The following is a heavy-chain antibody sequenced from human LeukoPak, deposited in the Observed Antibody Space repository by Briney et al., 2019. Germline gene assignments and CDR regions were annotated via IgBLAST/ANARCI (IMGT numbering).Heavy chain of an antibody. D-gene: IGHD2-8*02. J-gene: IGHJ1*01. CDR3: AASGNSWWEGFFHD. V-gene: IGHV4-59*03. CDR1: RASMSIFF. CDR2: IHYSGTT. Sequence: PSETLSLTCTVSRASMSIFFWSWIRQPPGKGLEWIGHIHYSGTTKYNPSLTSRITLSMDTSKSQVSLRLTSVTAADTAMYYCAASGNSWWEGFFHDWGQGTLVSVSS.